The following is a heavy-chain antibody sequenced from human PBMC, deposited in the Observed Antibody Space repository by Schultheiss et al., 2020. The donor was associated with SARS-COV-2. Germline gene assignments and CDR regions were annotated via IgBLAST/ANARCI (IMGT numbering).Heavy chain of an antibody. CDR2: INSDGSST. V-gene: IGHV3-74*01. CDR1: GFTFSNAW. D-gene: IGHD6-19*01. CDR3: ATSGYSSQFDP. Sequence: GGSLRLSCAASGFTFSNAWMSWVRQAPGKGLEWVSRINSDGSSTTYADFVKGRFTISRDNAKNTLYLQMNSLRAEDTAIYYCATSGYSSQFDPWGQGTLVTVSS. J-gene: IGHJ5*02.